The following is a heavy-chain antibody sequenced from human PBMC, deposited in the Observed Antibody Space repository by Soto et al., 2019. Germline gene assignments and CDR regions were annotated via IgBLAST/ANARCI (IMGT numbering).Heavy chain of an antibody. J-gene: IGHJ3*02. D-gene: IGHD1-26*01. V-gene: IGHV4-59*01. CDR1: GGSISSYY. CDR2: IYYSGST. CDR3: ARATPIVGATAFDI. Sequence: SETLSLTCTVSGGSISSYYWSWIRQPPGKGLEWIGYIYYSGSTNYNPSLKSRVTISVDTSKNQFSLKLSSVTAADTAVYYCARATPIVGATAFDIWGQGTMVTVSS.